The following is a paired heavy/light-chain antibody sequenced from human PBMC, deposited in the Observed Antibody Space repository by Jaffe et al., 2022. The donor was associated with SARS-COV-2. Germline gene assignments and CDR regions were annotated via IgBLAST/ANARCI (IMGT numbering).Light chain of an antibody. J-gene: IGLJ2*01. CDR3: QSYDSSNQDVV. CDR2: EDN. Sequence: NFMLTQPHSVSESPGKTVTISCTRSSGSIASNYVQWYQQRPGSSPTTVIYEDNQRPSGVPDRFSGSIDSSSNSASLTISGLKTEDEADYYCQSYDSSNQDVVFGGGTKLTVL. V-gene: IGLV6-57*01. CDR1: SGSIASNY.
Heavy chain of an antibody. V-gene: IGHV3-15*01. CDR1: GFTFSNAW. J-gene: IGHJ6*02. D-gene: IGHD2-2*02. CDR2: IKSKTDGGTT. CDR3: TTPPSSAYCSSTSCYTEGYYYYYGMDV. Sequence: EVQLVESGGGLVKPGGSLRLSCAASGFTFSNAWMSWVRQAPGKGLEWVGRIKSKTDGGTTDYAAPVKGRFTISRDDSKNTLYLQMNSLKTEDTAVYYCTTPPSSAYCSSTSCYTEGYYYYYGMDVWGQGTTVTVSS.